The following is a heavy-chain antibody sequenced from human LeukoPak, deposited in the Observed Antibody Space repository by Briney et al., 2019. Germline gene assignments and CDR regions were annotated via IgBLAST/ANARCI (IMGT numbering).Heavy chain of an antibody. V-gene: IGHV1-18*01. CDR1: GYTFRSHG. Sequence: GASVKVSCKASGYTFRSHGISWVRQAPGQGLEWVGWISGYNGNTKYAQKVQDRVTMTTDTSTSTAYMELRNLRPDDTAVYYCARDVDSSMVLFDYWGQGTLVTVSS. J-gene: IGHJ4*02. D-gene: IGHD5-18*01. CDR3: ARDVDSSMVLFDY. CDR2: ISGYNGNT.